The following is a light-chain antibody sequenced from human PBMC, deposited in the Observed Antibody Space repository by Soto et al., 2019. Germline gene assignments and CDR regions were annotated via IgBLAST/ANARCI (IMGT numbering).Light chain of an antibody. V-gene: IGKV1-39*01. CDR1: QIIANY. CDR2: AAS. J-gene: IGKJ1*01. CDR3: QQTYSTPPWT. Sequence: DIQMTQSPSSLSASVGDRVTITCRASQIIANYLNWYQQKPGKAPKLLISAASNLQSGVPSRFSGSESGTDFTLTISNLQPEDFATYYCQQTYSTPPWTFGQGTKVEIK.